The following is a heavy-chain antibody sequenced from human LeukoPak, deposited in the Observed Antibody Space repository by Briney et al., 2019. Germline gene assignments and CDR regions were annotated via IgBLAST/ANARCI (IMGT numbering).Heavy chain of an antibody. V-gene: IGHV3-30*02. J-gene: IGHJ4*02. CDR1: GFTFSSYG. CDR3: AKDHGSGSYYNAFDY. CDR2: IRYDGSNK. D-gene: IGHD3-10*01. Sequence: GGSLRLSCAASGFTFSSYGMHWVRQAPGKGLEWVAFIRYDGSNKYYADSVRGRFTISRDNSKNTLYLQMNSLRAEDTAVYYCAKDHGSGSYYNAFDYWGQGTLVTVSS.